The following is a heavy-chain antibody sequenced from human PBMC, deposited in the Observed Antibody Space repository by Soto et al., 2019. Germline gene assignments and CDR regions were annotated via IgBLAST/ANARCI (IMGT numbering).Heavy chain of an antibody. Sequence: GGSLRLSCAASGFTFSSYAMHWVRQAPGKGLEWVAVISYDGSNKYYADSVKGRFTISRDNSKNTLYLQMNSLRAEDTAVYYCARGVRGYYDSSGYYSDPGYFQHWGQGTLVTVSS. J-gene: IGHJ1*01. CDR1: GFTFSSYA. CDR2: ISYDGSNK. CDR3: ARGVRGYYDSSGYYSDPGYFQH. V-gene: IGHV3-30-3*01. D-gene: IGHD3-22*01.